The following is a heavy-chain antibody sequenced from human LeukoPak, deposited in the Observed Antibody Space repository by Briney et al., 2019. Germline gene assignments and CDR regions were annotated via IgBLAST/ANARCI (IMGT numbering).Heavy chain of an antibody. Sequence: GGSLRLSCEASGVTLSSLSLNWVRQPPGKGLEWLSYISASSRTKYYADSVKGRFIVSRDNAKNSLFLQMDSLRAEDTALYYCAAQSSGSSTRAPDFWGQGTLVTVSS. D-gene: IGHD1-26*01. CDR3: AAQSSGSSTRAPDF. J-gene: IGHJ4*02. CDR1: GVTLSSLS. V-gene: IGHV3-48*04. CDR2: ISASSRTK.